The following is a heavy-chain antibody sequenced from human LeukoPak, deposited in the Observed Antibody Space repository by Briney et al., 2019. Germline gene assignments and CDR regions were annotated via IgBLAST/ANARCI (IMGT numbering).Heavy chain of an antibody. J-gene: IGHJ4*02. CDR2: ISSSGKTK. CDR1: GFTFSGYE. Sequence: GGSLRLSCAGSGFTFSGYEMNWVRQAPGKGLEWVSYISSSGKTKFYADSVKGRFTISRDNAKNSLYLQMNSLRADDTAVYYCARGAYYFDYWGQGVLVTVSS. CDR3: ARGAYYFDY. V-gene: IGHV3-48*03.